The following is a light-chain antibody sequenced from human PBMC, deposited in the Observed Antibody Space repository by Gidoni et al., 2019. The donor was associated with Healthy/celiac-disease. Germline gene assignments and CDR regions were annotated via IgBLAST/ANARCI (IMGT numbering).Light chain of an antibody. J-gene: IGKJ4*01. Sequence: DIVITPSPDSLAVSLGERATINGKSSQSVLYSSNNKNYLAWYQQKPGQPPKLLIYWASTRESGVPDRFSGSGSGTDFTLTISSLQAEDVAVYYCQQYYSTPPTFGGGTKVEIK. CDR2: WAS. CDR1: QSVLYSSNNKNY. CDR3: QQYYSTPPT. V-gene: IGKV4-1*01.